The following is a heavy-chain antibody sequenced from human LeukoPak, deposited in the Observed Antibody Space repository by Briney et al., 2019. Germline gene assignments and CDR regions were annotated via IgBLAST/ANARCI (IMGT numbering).Heavy chain of an antibody. CDR3: AKDHGGIAI. CDR1: GFTFSSYG. J-gene: IGHJ3*02. Sequence: GGSLRLSCAASGFTFSSYGMHWVRPAAGKGLEWVAVISYDGSNKYYADSVKGRFTISRDNSKNTLYPQMNSLRAEDTAVYYCAKDHGGIAIWGQGTVVTVSS. D-gene: IGHD6-13*01. V-gene: IGHV3-30*18. CDR2: ISYDGSNK.